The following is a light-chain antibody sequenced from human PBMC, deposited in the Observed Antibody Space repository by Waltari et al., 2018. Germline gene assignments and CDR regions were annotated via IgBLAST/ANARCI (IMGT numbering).Light chain of an antibody. CDR1: QGVRGF. CDR3: QQYGSWPLT. Sequence: ETVLTQSPVTLPVSPGERVALSCRASQGVRGFLAWYQQKPGQAPRLLVYDISTRATGIPARFSGSGSETEFTLTISGLQSEDFAVYYCQQYGSWPLTFGGGTKVDLK. V-gene: IGKV3-15*01. CDR2: DIS. J-gene: IGKJ4*01.